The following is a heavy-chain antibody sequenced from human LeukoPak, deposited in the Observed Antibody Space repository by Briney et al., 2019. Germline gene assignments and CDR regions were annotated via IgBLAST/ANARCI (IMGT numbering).Heavy chain of an antibody. CDR3: ARHGGTWLFDY. CDR2: IHYTGST. J-gene: IGHJ4*02. CDR1: GGSINNYH. D-gene: IGHD1/OR15-1a*01. Sequence: PSETLSLTCSVPGGSINNYHWSWIRQSPGEGLEWIGYIHYTGSTNYNPSLKSRVTISVDTSKNQFSLRLSSVTAADTAVYYCARHGGTWLFDYWGQGTLVTVSS. V-gene: IGHV4-59*08.